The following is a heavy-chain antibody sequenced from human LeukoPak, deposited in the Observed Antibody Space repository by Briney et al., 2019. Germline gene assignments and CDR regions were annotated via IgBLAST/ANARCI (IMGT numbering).Heavy chain of an antibody. J-gene: IGHJ2*01. Sequence: PSETLSLTCTVTGGSITSNPYYWGWIRQPPGKGLEWIGSISFDGNSYYDPSLKSRVTVSRDTSKNQFSLKLTSVTASDTAVYYCARVYSHTLWFFDLWGRGTLVTVSS. CDR1: GGSITSNPYY. D-gene: IGHD5-18*01. V-gene: IGHV4-39*07. CDR2: ISFDGNS. CDR3: ARVYSHTLWFFDL.